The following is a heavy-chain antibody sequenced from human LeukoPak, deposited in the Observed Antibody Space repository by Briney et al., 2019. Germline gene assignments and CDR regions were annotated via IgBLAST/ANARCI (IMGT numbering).Heavy chain of an antibody. CDR1: GFTFSSYA. CDR3: AKVPRSYCSSTSCYFDY. J-gene: IGHJ4*02. V-gene: IGHV3-23*01. D-gene: IGHD2-2*01. CDR2: ISGSGGST. Sequence: PGGSLRLSCAASGFTFSSYAMSWVRQAPGKGLEWVSAISGSGGSTYYADSVKGRFTISRDNSKNTLYLQMNSLRAEDTAVYYCAKVPRSYCSSTSCYFDYWGQGTLVTVSS.